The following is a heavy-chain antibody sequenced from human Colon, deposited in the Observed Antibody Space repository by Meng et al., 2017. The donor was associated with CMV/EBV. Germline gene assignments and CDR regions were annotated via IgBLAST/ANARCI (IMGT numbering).Heavy chain of an antibody. CDR2: IYYSGNT. CDR3: ARSSGFGEFFY. CDR1: GGSISSSSYD. J-gene: IGHJ4*02. Sequence: SETLSLTCPLSGGSISSSSYDWGWLRQPLGKGLEWIGYIYYSGNTNYNPSLKSRVTISVDPSKHQFSLKLNSVTAADTAVYYCARSSGFGEFFYWGQGTLVTVSS. D-gene: IGHD3-10*01. V-gene: IGHV4-61*05.